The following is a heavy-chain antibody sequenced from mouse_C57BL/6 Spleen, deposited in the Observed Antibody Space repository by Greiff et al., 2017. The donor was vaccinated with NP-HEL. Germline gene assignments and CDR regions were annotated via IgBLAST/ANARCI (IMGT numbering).Heavy chain of an antibody. CDR1: GYTFTDYN. V-gene: IGHV1-22*01. CDR2: INPNNGGT. Sequence: VQLKESGPELVKPGASVKMSCKASGYTFTDYNMHWVKQSHGQSLEWIGYINPNNGGTSYNQKFKGKATLTVNKSSSTAYMELRSLTSEDSAVYYCARDPDCYYAMNYGGQGTSVTVSS. J-gene: IGHJ4*01. CDR3: ARDPDCYYAMNY. D-gene: IGHD2-4*01.